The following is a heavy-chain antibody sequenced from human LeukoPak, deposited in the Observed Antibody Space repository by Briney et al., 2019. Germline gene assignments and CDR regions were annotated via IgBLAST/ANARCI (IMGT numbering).Heavy chain of an antibody. D-gene: IGHD2-21*01. CDR3: GGVILRGRFDP. CDR1: GYSISSGYY. V-gene: IGHV4-38-2*02. CDR2: FYHSGTT. Sequence: SETLSLTCTVSGYSISSGYYWGWIRQPPGKGLEWIGSFYHSGTTYYNPSLRSGVTISVDTTKNQFSQKLSSGTAGDTAVYYCGGVILRGRFDPWGQGTLVTVSS. J-gene: IGHJ5*02.